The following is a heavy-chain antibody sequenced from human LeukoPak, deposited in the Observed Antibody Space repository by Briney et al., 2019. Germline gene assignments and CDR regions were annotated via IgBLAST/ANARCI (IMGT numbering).Heavy chain of an antibody. CDR1: GFTFSNAW. J-gene: IGHJ4*02. Sequence: GGSLRLSCAASGFTFSNAWMNWVRQAPGKGLEWVGRIKSKTDGGTTDYAAPVKGRFTISRDDSKNTLYLQMNSLKTEDTAVYYCTTEHHPYCGGDCYGKFDYWGRGTLVTVSS. V-gene: IGHV3-15*07. CDR3: TTEHHPYCGGDCYGKFDY. D-gene: IGHD2-21*02. CDR2: IKSKTDGGTT.